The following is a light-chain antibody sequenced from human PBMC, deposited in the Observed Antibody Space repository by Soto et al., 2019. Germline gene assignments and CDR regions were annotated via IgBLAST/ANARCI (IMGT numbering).Light chain of an antibody. Sequence: QSVLTQPPSVSGAPGQRVAISCTGTRSNIGAGYHVHWYQQLPGTAPKLLIYGNSNRPSGVPDRFSGSESGTSASLAITGLQAEDEADYYCQSYDSSLSAYVFGTGTKVT. J-gene: IGLJ1*01. CDR2: GNS. CDR1: RSNIGAGYH. V-gene: IGLV1-40*01. CDR3: QSYDSSLSAYV.